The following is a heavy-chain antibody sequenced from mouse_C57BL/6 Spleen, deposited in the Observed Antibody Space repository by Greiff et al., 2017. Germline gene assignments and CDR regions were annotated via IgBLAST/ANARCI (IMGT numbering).Heavy chain of an antibody. Sequence: VQLKESGAELVRPGASVTLSCKASGYTFTDYEMHWVKQTPVHGLEWIGAIDPETGGTAYNQKFKGKAILTADKSSSTAYMELRSLTSEDSAVYYCTRYYLYYFDYWGQGTTLTVSS. CDR2: IDPETGGT. D-gene: IGHD1-1*01. CDR3: TRYYLYYFDY. V-gene: IGHV1-15*01. CDR1: GYTFTDYE. J-gene: IGHJ2*01.